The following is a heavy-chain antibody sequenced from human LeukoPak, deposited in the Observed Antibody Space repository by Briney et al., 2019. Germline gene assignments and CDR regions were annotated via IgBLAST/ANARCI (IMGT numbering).Heavy chain of an antibody. CDR2: ISRNSGSI. V-gene: IGHV3-9*01. J-gene: IGHJ4*02. Sequence: GRSLRLSCAASGFTFDDYAMHWVRQAPGKGLEWVSGISRNSGSIGYADSVKGRFTISRDNAKNSLYLQMNSLRAEDTALYYCAKVSILDGYPPPFDYWGQGTLVTVSS. CDR3: AKVSILDGYPPPFDY. CDR1: GFTFDDYA. D-gene: IGHD5-24*01.